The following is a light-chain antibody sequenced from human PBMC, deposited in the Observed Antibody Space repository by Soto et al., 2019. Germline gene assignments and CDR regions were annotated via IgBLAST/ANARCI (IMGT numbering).Light chain of an antibody. J-gene: IGKJ1*01. Sequence: DIQMTQSPSTLSASVGDRVTITCRASQSVSRWLAWYQQKPGKAPKLLIYKASTLESGVPSRFSGSGAGTEFTRAISSLQPDDSATYYCPQSNDNWTFGQGTKVEIK. V-gene: IGKV1-5*03. CDR2: KAS. CDR3: PQSNDNWT. CDR1: QSVSRW.